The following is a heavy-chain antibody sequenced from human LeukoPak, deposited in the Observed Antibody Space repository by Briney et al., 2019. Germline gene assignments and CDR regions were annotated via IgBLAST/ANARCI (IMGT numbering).Heavy chain of an antibody. V-gene: IGHV3-23*01. D-gene: IGHD3-10*01. CDR1: GSTFSSYA. CDR3: AKRLLWFGELSSLDY. CDR2: ISGSGGST. Sequence: GGSLRLSCAASGSTFSSYAMSWVRQAPGKGLEWVSAISGSGGSTYYADSVKGRFTISRDNSKNTLYLQMNSLRAEDTAVYYCAKRLLWFGELSSLDYWGQGTLVTVSS. J-gene: IGHJ4*02.